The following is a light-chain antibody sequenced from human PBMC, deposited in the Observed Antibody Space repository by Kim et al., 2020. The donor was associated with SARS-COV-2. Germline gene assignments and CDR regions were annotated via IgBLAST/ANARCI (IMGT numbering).Light chain of an antibody. V-gene: IGLV2-11*03. CDR2: DVT. CDR3: CSYAGSYTLV. Sequence: GQSVTRSCTGTSSDVGGYKYVSWYQQHPDKAPRLMIFDVTKRPSGVPDRFSGSKSGDTASLTISGLQADDDADYYCCSYAGSYTLVFGGGTQLTVL. CDR1: SSDVGGYKY. J-gene: IGLJ2*01.